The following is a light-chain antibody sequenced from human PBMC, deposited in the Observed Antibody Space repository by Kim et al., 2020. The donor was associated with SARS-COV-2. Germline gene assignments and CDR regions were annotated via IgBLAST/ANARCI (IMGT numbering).Light chain of an antibody. CDR2: GKN. V-gene: IGLV3-19*01. Sequence: SSGLTQDPAVSVALGQTVRITCQGDSLRSYYASWYQQKPGQAPVLVIYGKNNRPSGIPDRFSGSSSGNTASLTITGAQAEDEADYYCNSRDSSGNHLSVV. CDR1: SLRSYY. J-gene: IGLJ2*01. CDR3: NSRDSSGNHLSVV.